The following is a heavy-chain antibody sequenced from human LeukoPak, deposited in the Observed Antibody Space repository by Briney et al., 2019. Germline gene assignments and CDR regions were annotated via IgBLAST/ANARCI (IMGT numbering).Heavy chain of an antibody. Sequence: SETLSLTCTVSGGSISSSSYYWGWIRQPPGKGLEWIGSIYYSGSTYYNPSLKSRVTISVDTSKNQFSLKLSSMTATDTAVYYCARDRTRSTRGAFDFWGQGTMVTVSS. CDR2: IYYSGST. D-gene: IGHD1-1*01. V-gene: IGHV4-39*07. J-gene: IGHJ3*01. CDR3: ARDRTRSTRGAFDF. CDR1: GGSISSSSYY.